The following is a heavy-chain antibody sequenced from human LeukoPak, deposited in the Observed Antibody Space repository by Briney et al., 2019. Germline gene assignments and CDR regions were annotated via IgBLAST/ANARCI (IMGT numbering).Heavy chain of an antibody. V-gene: IGHV1-69*05. D-gene: IGHD6-6*01. CDR3: ARGHYDARRQLAA. CDR2: IIPIFGTA. CDR1: GGTFSSYA. Sequence: GASVKVSCKASGGTFSSYAISWVRQAPGQGLEWMGGIIPIFGTANYAQKFQGRVTITTDESTSTAYMELSSLRSEGTAVYYCARGHYDARRQLAAWGQGTLVTVSS. J-gene: IGHJ1*01.